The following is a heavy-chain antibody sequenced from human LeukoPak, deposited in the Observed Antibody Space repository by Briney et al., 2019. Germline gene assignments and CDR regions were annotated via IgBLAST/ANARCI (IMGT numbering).Heavy chain of an antibody. V-gene: IGHV3-23*01. J-gene: IGHJ4*02. Sequence: PGGSLRLSCAASGFTFSIYVMHWVRQAPGRGLEWVSSISGSGDSTYYAGSVMGRFTTSRDTSKNTLSLQMISLRAEDTAVYYCAKGGSGRHYGRFDYWGPGTLVTVSS. CDR3: AKGGSGRHYGRFDY. CDR2: ISGSGDST. CDR1: GFTFSIYV. D-gene: IGHD1-26*01.